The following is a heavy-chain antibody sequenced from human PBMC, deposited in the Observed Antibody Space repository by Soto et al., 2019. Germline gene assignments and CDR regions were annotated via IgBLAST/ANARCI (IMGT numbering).Heavy chain of an antibody. CDR2: IWYDGSNK. CDR1: GFTFSSYG. V-gene: IGHV3-33*01. Sequence: GGSLRLSCAASGFTFSSYGMHWVRQAPGKGLEWVAVIWYDGSNKYYADSVKGRFTISRDNSKNTLYLQMNSLRAEDTAVYYCVIVPAARGDAFDIWGQGTMVTVSS. J-gene: IGHJ3*02. D-gene: IGHD2-2*01. CDR3: VIVPAARGDAFDI.